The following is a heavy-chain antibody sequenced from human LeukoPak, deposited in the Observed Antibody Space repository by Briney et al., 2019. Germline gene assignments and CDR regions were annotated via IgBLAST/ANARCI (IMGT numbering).Heavy chain of an antibody. CDR2: ISSSGVT. CDR3: ARDLSGVTGYTYGRGIDY. Sequence: GGSLRLSCAASGFTFSTYGMFWVRQASGKGLEWVSAISSSGVTYYADSVKGRFTISRDNSKNTLYLQMNSLRAEDTAVYYCARDLSGVTGYTYGRGIDYWGQGTLVTVSS. D-gene: IGHD5-18*01. CDR1: GFTFSTYG. V-gene: IGHV3-23*01. J-gene: IGHJ4*02.